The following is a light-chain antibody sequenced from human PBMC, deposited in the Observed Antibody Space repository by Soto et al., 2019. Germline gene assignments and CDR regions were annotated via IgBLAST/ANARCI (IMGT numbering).Light chain of an antibody. CDR1: QSISTW. V-gene: IGKV1-5*01. Sequence: DIQMTQSPSTLSASVGDSVTITCRASQSISTWLAWYQQKPGKAPNLLIYDASSLASGVPSRFSGSGSGTEFTLTISSMQPDDFATFYCQQYNGHSKTFGQGTKVDIK. J-gene: IGKJ1*01. CDR2: DAS. CDR3: QQYNGHSKT.